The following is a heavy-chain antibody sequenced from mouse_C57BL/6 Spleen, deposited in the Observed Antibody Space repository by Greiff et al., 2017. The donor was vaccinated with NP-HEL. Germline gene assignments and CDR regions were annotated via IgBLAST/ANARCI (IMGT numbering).Heavy chain of an antibody. V-gene: IGHV1-26*01. J-gene: IGHJ3*01. D-gene: IGHD1-3*01. CDR1: GYTFTDYY. CDR2: INPNNGGT. Sequence: EVQLQQSGPELVKPGASVKISCKASGYTFTDYYMNWVKQSHGKSLEWIGDINPNNGGTSYNQKFKGKATLTVDKSSSTAYMELRSLTSEDSAVYYCARSGDGCFAYWGQGTLVTVSA. CDR3: ARSGDGCFAY.